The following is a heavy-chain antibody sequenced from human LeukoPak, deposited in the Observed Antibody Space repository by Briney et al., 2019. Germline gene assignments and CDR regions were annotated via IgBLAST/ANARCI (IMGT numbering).Heavy chain of an antibody. D-gene: IGHD3-10*01. CDR3: AREGVRGVIIHNWFDP. CDR1: GFTFSSYG. Sequence: PGRSLRLSCAASGFTFSSYGMHWVRQAPGKGLEWVAVISYDGSNKYYADSVKGRFTISRDNSKNTLYLQMNSLRAEDTAVYYCAREGVRGVIIHNWFDPWGQGTLVTVSS. CDR2: ISYDGSNK. V-gene: IGHV3-30*19. J-gene: IGHJ5*02.